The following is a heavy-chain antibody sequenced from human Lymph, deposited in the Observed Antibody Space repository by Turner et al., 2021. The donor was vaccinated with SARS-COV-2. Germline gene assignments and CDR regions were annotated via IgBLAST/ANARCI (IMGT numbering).Heavy chain of an antibody. J-gene: IGHJ6*02. CDR1: GFTFNIYW. CDR2: INRDGSRT. D-gene: IGHD3-16*01. Sequence: EVQLVESGGGLVQPGGSLRLSWSATGFTFNIYWMHWVRQAPGKGLVWVSRINRDGSRTSYADSVKGRFTISRDNAKNTLYLQMNSLGAEDTAVYYCAREAPIMITFGGVGGGMDVWGQGTTVTVSS. V-gene: IGHV3-74*01. CDR3: AREAPIMITFGGVGGGMDV.